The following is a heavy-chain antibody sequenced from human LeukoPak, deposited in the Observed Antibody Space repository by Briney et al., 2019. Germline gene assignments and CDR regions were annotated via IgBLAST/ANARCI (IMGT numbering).Heavy chain of an antibody. Sequence: SETLSLTCTVSGDSISSSMFYWGWIRQPPGRGLEWIGNILYSGSTYYNPSLKSRVTISVDTSKNQFSLNLSSVTAADTAVYYCARGLELGYCSGASCYIWFDPWGQGTLVTVSS. CDR3: ARGLELGYCSGASCYIWFDP. CDR2: ILYSGST. J-gene: IGHJ5*02. D-gene: IGHD2-2*02. V-gene: IGHV4-39*07. CDR1: GDSISSSMFY.